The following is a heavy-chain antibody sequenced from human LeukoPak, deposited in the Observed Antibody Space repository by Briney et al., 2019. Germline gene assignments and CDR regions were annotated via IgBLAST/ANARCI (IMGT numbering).Heavy chain of an antibody. V-gene: IGHV4-39*01. J-gene: IGHJ4*02. CDR1: GGSISSSSYH. CDR2: IYSSGST. D-gene: IGHD3-22*01. Sequence: SETLSLTCSVSGGSISSSSYHWHWLRQPPGQGREWIGGIYSSGSTSYNPSLKSRVTMSVDTSKNQFSLKLSSVTAADTAMYYCARHDSSVDYADYWGQGTLVTVSS. CDR3: ARHDSSVDYADY.